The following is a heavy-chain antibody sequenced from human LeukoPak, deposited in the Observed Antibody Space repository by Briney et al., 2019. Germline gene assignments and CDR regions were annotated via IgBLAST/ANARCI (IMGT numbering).Heavy chain of an antibody. CDR2: ISASDGTT. D-gene: IGHD4-17*01. CDR3: ARCGAAVTTHFSH. CDR1: GYSFSIYG. Sequence: ASVKVSCKASGYSFSIYGITWARQAPGQGLEYLGWISASDGTTNYAQKVQDRVTMTTDTSTSTAYLELRSLRSEGTAVYYCARCGAAVTTHFSHWGQGTLVTVSS. V-gene: IGHV1-18*01. J-gene: IGHJ4*02.